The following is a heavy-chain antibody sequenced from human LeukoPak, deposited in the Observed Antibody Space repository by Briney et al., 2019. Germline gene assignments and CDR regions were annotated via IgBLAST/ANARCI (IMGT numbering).Heavy chain of an antibody. CDR1: GFAVSSNH. CDR2: ISWNSGKI. J-gene: IGHJ4*02. V-gene: IGHV3-9*03. Sequence: PGGSLRLSCAASGFAVSSNHMNWVRHAPGKGLEWVSSISWNSGKIDYADSVKGRFTISRDNAKNSLYLQMDSLRVEDMALYYCVKDRGYSSSFFEIWGQGTLVTVSS. D-gene: IGHD6-13*01. CDR3: VKDRGYSSSFFEI.